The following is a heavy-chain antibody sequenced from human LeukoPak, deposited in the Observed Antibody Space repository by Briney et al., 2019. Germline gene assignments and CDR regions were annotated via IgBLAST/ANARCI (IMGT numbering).Heavy chain of an antibody. CDR2: INSDGGST. Sequence: PGGSLRLSCAASGFTFSSYWMHWVRQAPGKGLWCVSRINSDGGSTSSADSVKGRFTLSRDKAQNTLYLHMNSLRAEDTALYFCAREQYSNQPFDCWGQGTLLTVSS. V-gene: IGHV3-74*01. D-gene: IGHD4-11*01. CDR3: AREQYSNQPFDC. CDR1: GFTFSSYW. J-gene: IGHJ4*02.